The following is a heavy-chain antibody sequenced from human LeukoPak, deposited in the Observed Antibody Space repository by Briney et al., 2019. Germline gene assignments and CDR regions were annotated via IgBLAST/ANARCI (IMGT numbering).Heavy chain of an antibody. CDR3: ARERSMVRGVSWFDP. V-gene: IGHV4-59*01. D-gene: IGHD3-10*01. CDR2: IYYSGTT. Sequence: SETLSLTCTGSGGTISNYYWSWIRQPPGKGLEWIGYIYYSGTTNYNPSLKSRVTISVDTSKNQFSLKLSSVTAADTAVYYCARERSMVRGVSWFDPWGQGTLVTVSS. CDR1: GGTISNYY. J-gene: IGHJ5*02.